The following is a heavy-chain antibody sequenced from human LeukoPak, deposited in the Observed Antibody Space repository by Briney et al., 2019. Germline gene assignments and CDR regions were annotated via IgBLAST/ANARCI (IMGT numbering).Heavy chain of an antibody. Sequence: SKTLSLTCAVYGGSFSGYYWSWIRQPPGKGLEWIGEINHSGSTNYNPSLKSRVTISVDTSKNQFSLKLSSVTAADTAVYYCARVMATISRDFDYWGQGTLVTVSS. V-gene: IGHV4-34*01. D-gene: IGHD5-24*01. CDR1: GGSFSGYY. CDR2: INHSGST. J-gene: IGHJ4*02. CDR3: ARVMATISRDFDY.